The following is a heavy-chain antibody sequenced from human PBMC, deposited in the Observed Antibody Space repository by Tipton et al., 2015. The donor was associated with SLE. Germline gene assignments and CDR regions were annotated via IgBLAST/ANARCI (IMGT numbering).Heavy chain of an antibody. J-gene: IGHJ4*02. Sequence: TLSLTCIVSNGSISSHFWSWIRQPAGKGLEWIGRIYTSGSTNYNPSLKSRVTISVDTSKNQFSLRLSSVTTADTAVYYCARDHGAARPPDYWGQGTLVTVSS. D-gene: IGHD6-6*01. CDR1: NGSISSHF. V-gene: IGHV4-4*07. CDR2: IYTSGST. CDR3: ARDHGAARPPDY.